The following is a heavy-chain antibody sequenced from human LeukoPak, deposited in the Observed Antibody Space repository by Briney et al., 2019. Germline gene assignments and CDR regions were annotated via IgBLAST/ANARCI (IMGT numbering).Heavy chain of an antibody. CDR3: AKNSRAYCGGDRYSGLDY. J-gene: IGHJ4*02. V-gene: IGHV3-53*05. CDR2: ISSGGST. Sequence: PGGSLRLSCAASGFTVSSYYVSWVRQAPGKGLEWVSVISSGGSTYYADSVKGRFTISRDNSKNSLYLQMNSLRAEDTALYYCAKNSRAYCGGDRYSGLDYWGQGTLVTVSS. CDR1: GFTVSSYY. D-gene: IGHD2-21*02.